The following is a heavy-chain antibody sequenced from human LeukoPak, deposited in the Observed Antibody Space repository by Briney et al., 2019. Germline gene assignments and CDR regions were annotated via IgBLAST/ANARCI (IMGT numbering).Heavy chain of an antibody. CDR1: GGPFSGYY. D-gene: IGHD4-11*01. V-gene: IGHV4-34*01. CDR2: INHSGST. J-gene: IGHJ4*02. CDR3: ARGYSNWDY. Sequence: PSETLSLTCAVYGGPFSGYYWSWIRQPPGKGLEWIGEINHSGSTNYNPSLKSRVTISVDTSKNQFSLKLSSVTAADTAVYYRARGYSNWDYWGQGTLVTVSS.